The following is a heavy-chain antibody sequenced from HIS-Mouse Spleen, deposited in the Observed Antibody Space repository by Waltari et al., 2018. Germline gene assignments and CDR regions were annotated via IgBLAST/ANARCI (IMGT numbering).Heavy chain of an antibody. J-gene: IGHJ4*02. CDR1: GYTFTSYD. V-gene: IGHV1-8*01. D-gene: IGHD3-3*01. CDR2: MNPNSGNT. CDR3: ARVYYDFWSGYYY. Sequence: QVQLVQSGAEVKKPGASVKVSCKASGYTFTSYDINWVRQATGQGLEWMGWMNPNSGNTGDGKKVQGRVTMTRNTSISTAYMERSSLRSEDTAVYYCARVYYDFWSGYYYWGQGTLVTVSS.